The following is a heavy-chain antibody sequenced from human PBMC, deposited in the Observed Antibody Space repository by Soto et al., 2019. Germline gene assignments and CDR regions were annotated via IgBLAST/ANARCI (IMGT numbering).Heavy chain of an antibody. J-gene: IGHJ4*02. CDR1: GYTFTSYG. D-gene: IGHD3-10*01. Sequence: GASVKVSCKASGYTFTSYGISWVRQAPGQGLEWMGWISAYNGNTNYAQKLQGRVTMTTDTSTSTAYMELRSLRSDDTAVYYCAREPPITMVRGRSEFDYWGQGTLVTVSS. CDR3: AREPPITMVRGRSEFDY. V-gene: IGHV1-18*01. CDR2: ISAYNGNT.